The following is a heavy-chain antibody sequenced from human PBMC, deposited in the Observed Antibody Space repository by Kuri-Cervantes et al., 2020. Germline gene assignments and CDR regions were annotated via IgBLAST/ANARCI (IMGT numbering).Heavy chain of an antibody. CDR3: ARDGVVVISSSSYWYFDL. CDR2: FDPEDGET. V-gene: IGHV1-24*01. Sequence: ASVKVSCKVSGYTLTELSMHWVRQAPGKGLEWMGGFDPEDGETIYAQKFQGRVTMTRDTSTSTVYMELSSLRSGDTAVYYCARDGVVVISSSSYWYFDLWGRGTLVTVSS. J-gene: IGHJ2*01. D-gene: IGHD3-22*01. CDR1: GYTLTELS.